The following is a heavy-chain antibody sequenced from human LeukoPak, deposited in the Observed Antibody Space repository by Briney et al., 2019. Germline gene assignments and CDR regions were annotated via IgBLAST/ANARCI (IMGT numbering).Heavy chain of an antibody. CDR2: MYYSGST. CDR3: AGLESGTVPL. D-gene: IGHD1-26*01. J-gene: IGHJ4*02. V-gene: IGHV4-59*08. CDR1: GGSISSYY. Sequence: PSETLSLTCTVSGGSISSYYWSWIRQPPGKGLEWIGYMYYSGSTNYNPRVTIPVDTSKNQFSLKVSSVTAADTAVYYCAGLESGTVPLWGQGTLVTVSS.